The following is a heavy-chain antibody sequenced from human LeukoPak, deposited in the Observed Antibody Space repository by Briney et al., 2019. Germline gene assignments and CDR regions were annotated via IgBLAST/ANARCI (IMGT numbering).Heavy chain of an antibody. CDR2: INPNSGGT. CDR1: GYTFTGYY. J-gene: IGHJ4*02. CDR3: ARTGIAAAGTWGDY. Sequence: ASVKVSCKASGYTFTGYYMHWVRQAPGQGLEWMGWINPNSGGTNYAQEFQGRVTMTRDTSISTAYMELSRLRSDDTAVYYCARTGIAAAGTWGDYWGQGTLVTVSS. V-gene: IGHV1-2*02. D-gene: IGHD6-13*01.